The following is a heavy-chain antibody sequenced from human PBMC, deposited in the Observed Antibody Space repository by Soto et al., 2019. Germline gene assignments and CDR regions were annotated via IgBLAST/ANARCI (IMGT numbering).Heavy chain of an antibody. CDR1: GFTFSSYW. V-gene: IGHV3-7*01. CDR3: ARDRSLAS. CDR2: KKQEGGEK. J-gene: IGHJ5*02. Sequence: GGSLRLSCAASGFTFSSYWMSWVRQAPGKGLEWVTNKKQEGGEKYYVDTEKGRFTISRDNAKNSLFLQMNSLRAEDTAIYFCARDRSLASWGQGTLVTVSS.